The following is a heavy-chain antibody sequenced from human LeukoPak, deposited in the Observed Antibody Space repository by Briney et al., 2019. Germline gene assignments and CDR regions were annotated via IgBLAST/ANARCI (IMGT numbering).Heavy chain of an antibody. Sequence: GASVKVSCKASGYTFTSYYLHWVRQAPGQGLEWMGIIKPNGGSTTYAQELQGRVTMTRDTSTSTVYMELSSLRSDDTAVYYCARGVGTNYFDYWGQGTLVTVSS. CDR3: ARGVGTNYFDY. CDR2: IKPNGGST. D-gene: IGHD1-26*01. J-gene: IGHJ4*02. CDR1: GYTFTSYY. V-gene: IGHV1-46*01.